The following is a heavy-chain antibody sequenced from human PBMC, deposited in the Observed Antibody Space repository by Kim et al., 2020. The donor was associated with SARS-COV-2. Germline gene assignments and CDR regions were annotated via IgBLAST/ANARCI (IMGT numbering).Heavy chain of an antibody. V-gene: IGHV4-38-2*02. CDR3: ARGSEWGIVVIPFDY. CDR2: IYHSGST. J-gene: IGHJ4*02. CDR1: GYSISSGYY. D-gene: IGHD3-22*01. Sequence: SETLSLTCTVSGYSISSGYYWGWIRQPPGTGLEWIGSIYHSGSTYYNPSLKSRVTISVDTSKNQFSLKLSSVTAADTAVYYCARGSEWGIVVIPFDYWGQGTLVTVSS.